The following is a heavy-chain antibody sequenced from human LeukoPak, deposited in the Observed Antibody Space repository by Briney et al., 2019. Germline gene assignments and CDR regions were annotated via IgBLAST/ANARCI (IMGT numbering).Heavy chain of an antibody. CDR1: GFIFSDYC. CDR3: ARVGSIAAAGTPDY. J-gene: IGHJ4*02. D-gene: IGHD6-13*01. Sequence: GRSLRLSCAAAGFIFSDYCMSWVRQAPGEWLEWLSYISGSGSDTNYANSVKRRFTTSRHIAKNSHYLQMNSQRAEDTAVYYRARVGSIAAAGTPDYWGQGTLVTVSS. V-gene: IGHV3-11*06. CDR2: ISGSGSDT.